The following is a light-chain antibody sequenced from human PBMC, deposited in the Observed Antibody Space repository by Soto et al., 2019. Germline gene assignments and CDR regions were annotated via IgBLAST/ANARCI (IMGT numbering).Light chain of an antibody. CDR3: QHYYSAPYA. V-gene: IGKV4-1*01. CDR1: QRVLYSTNNKNY. J-gene: IGKJ2*01. CDR2: WSS. Sequence: DIVMTQSPASLAVSLGERATINCKSSQRVLYSTNNKNYLAWYQQKPSQPPKLLIYWSSTRESGVPDRFSGSGSGTDSTLTITSLQAEDVAVYYCQHYYSAPYAFGQGTKLEIK.